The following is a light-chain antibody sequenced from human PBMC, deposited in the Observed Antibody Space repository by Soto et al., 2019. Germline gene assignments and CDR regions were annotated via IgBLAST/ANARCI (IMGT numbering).Light chain of an antibody. CDR1: QSISSY. CDR2: AAS. V-gene: IGKV1-39*01. J-gene: IGKJ4*01. Sequence: DIQMTQSPSSLSASVGGRVTISCRASQSISSYLNWYQQKPGKAPKLLIYAASSLQSGVPSRFSGSGSGTDFTLTISSLQPEDFATYYCQQNYSTPLTFGGGTKVDI. CDR3: QQNYSTPLT.